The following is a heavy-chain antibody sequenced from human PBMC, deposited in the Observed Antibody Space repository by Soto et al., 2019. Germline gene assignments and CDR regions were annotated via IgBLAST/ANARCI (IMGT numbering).Heavy chain of an antibody. CDR3: ARADYDYVWGTSHDAFDI. V-gene: IGHV3-33*08. CDR1: GFTFSIYG. J-gene: IGHJ3*02. CDR2: ITYDGSKK. Sequence: GGSLRLSCAASGFTFSIYGMHWVRQAPGKGLEWVANITYDGSKKYYADSVKGRFTISRDNSKNTLYLQMNSLRAEDTAVYYCARADYDYVWGTSHDAFDIWGQGTMVTVSS. D-gene: IGHD3-16*01.